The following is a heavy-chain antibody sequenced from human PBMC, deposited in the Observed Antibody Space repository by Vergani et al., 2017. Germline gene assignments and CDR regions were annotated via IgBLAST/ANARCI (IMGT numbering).Heavy chain of an antibody. V-gene: IGHV4-61*01. CDR2: MYHSGST. J-gene: IGHJ5*02. CDR3: GRVADFYCVGSRLLDL. D-gene: IGHD2-21*02. Sequence: QLQLQESGPGLVKPSGTLSLICTVSGGSVSSHFYYWGWIRQPPGKGLEWIGYMYHSGSTNYNPSLETRVTISGDTSKNQFSLKLNSVTAADTAVYYCGRVADFYCVGSRLLDLWGQGILVTVSS. CDR1: GGSVSSHFYY.